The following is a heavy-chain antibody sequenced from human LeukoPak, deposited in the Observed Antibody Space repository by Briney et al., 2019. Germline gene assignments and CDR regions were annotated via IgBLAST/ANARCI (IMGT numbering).Heavy chain of an antibody. CDR3: TRDQSEERGYYYDSSGYFDY. Sequence: GGSLRLSCTASGFTFGDYAMSWFRQAPGKGLEWVGFIRSKAYGGTTEYAASVKGRFTISRDDSKSVAYLQMNSLKTEDTAVYYCTRDQSEERGYYYDSSGYFDYWGQGTLVTVSS. CDR1: GFTFGDYA. V-gene: IGHV3-49*03. D-gene: IGHD3-22*01. J-gene: IGHJ4*02. CDR2: IRSKAYGGTT.